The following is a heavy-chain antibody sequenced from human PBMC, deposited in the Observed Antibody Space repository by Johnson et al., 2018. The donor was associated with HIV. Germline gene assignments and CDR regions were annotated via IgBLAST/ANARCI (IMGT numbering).Heavy chain of an antibody. Sequence: EVQLVESGGGLVQPGGSLRLSCAASGFTFDDYGMSWVRQAPGKGLEWVSGINWNGISTGYADSVKGRLTISRDNAKNSLYLQMNSLRAEDTAVYYCARNPDTPWYYYDSSGFPFDSWGQGTMVIVSS. D-gene: IGHD3-22*01. V-gene: IGHV3-20*04. CDR1: GFTFDDYG. CDR3: ARNPDTPWYYYDSSGFPFDS. CDR2: INWNGIST. J-gene: IGHJ3*02.